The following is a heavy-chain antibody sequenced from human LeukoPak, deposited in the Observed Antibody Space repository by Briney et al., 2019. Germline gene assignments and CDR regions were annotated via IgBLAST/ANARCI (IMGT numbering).Heavy chain of an antibody. Sequence: PSETLSLTCTVSGGSISSYYWSWIRQPPGKGLEWIGSICSGGNTCYNPSLQSRVTISADSSKTHFFLQLTSATAADTAVYFCARDGPWKSDYWGQGILVTVSS. CDR1: GGSISSYY. V-gene: IGHV4-59*05. J-gene: IGHJ4*02. D-gene: IGHD5-24*01. CDR2: ICSGGNT. CDR3: ARDGPWKSDY.